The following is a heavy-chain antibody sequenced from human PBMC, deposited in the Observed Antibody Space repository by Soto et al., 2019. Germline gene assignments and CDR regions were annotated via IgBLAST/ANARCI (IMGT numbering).Heavy chain of an antibody. D-gene: IGHD1-26*01. CDR1: GYSFTSYW. CDR3: ARDFGGTYYWVRPRWTHFDY. J-gene: IGHJ4*02. CDR2: IYPADSNI. Sequence: PGESLKISCKGSGYSFTSYWIAWVRQMPGKGLEWMGIIYPADSNIRYSPSFQGQVTISVDTSISTAYLQWNSLKASDTAIYYCARDFGGTYYWVRPRWTHFDYWGQGTLVTVSS. V-gene: IGHV5-51*01.